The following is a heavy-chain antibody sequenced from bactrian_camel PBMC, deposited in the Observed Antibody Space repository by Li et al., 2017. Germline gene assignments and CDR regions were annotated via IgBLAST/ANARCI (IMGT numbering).Heavy chain of an antibody. CDR3: AADFIPLARGPAKIPRS. V-gene: IGHV3S54*01. CDR1: EKIYSN. CDR2: IYTGGGST. J-gene: IGHJ6*01. Sequence: HVQLVESGGGSVQAGGSLRLSCVASEKIYSNMGWFRQDPGKERELVASIYTGGGSTYYHDSVKGRFTISEDIDKNTIYLQMNNVKPEDTAMYYCAADFIPLARGPAKIPRSWGQGTQVTVS. D-gene: IGHD7*01.